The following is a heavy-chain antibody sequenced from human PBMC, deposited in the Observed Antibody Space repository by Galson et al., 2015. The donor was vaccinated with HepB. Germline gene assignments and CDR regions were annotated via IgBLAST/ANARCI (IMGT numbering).Heavy chain of an antibody. Sequence: SLRLSCAASGFTFNKFAMTWVRQAPQAPGKGLEWVSSISSDAVNRYYVDSLKGRFTISRDNSKSILYLQMSSLRAEDTAVYYWPKTTYGGSGKPSYFDYWGQGTLVTVSS. CDR3: PKTTYGGSGKPSYFDY. CDR2: ISSDAVNR. J-gene: IGHJ4*02. V-gene: IGHV3-23*01. D-gene: IGHD4-23*01. CDR1: GFTFNKFA.